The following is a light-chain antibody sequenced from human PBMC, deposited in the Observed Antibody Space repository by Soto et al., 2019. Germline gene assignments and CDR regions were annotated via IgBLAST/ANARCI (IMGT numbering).Light chain of an antibody. CDR1: QSLLHSDGYSF. J-gene: IGKJ3*01. V-gene: IGKV2-28*01. Sequence: DIVMTQSPLSLTVTPGEPASISCRSSQSLLHSDGYSFLDWYLQKPGQPPQLLIYLGSTRAPGVPDRFSGSGSGTDFILKITRVEAEDVGVYYCMQALQTPRTFGPGTKVDIK. CDR3: MQALQTPRT. CDR2: LGS.